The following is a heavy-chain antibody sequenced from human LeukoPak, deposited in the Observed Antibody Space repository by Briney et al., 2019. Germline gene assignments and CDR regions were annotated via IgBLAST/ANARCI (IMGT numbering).Heavy chain of an antibody. CDR1: GFMFGDYA. Sequence: PGGSLRLSCAASGFMFGDYAMHWARQAPGKGLEWVAGIHYNSGHSGYADSVKGRFTISRDNARNSLYLQMNSLRAEDTAIYYCAKAGYRNGWDWLDPWGQGTLVTVSS. CDR3: AKAGYRNGWDWLDP. J-gene: IGHJ5*02. V-gene: IGHV3-9*01. D-gene: IGHD6-19*01. CDR2: IHYNSGHS.